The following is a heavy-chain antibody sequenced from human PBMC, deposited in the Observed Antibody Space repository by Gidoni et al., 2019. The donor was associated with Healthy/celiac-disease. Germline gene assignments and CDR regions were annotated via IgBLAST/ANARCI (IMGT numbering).Heavy chain of an antibody. CDR2: ISYDGSNK. Sequence: QVQLVESGGGVVQPGRSLRLSCAASGFTFRSYAMHWVRQAPGKGLEWVAVISYDGSNKYYADSVKGRFTISRDNSKNTLYLQMNSLRAEDTAVYYCARDREHIVVVTAMFDYWGQGTLVTVSS. CDR3: ARDREHIVVVTAMFDY. D-gene: IGHD2-21*02. J-gene: IGHJ4*02. V-gene: IGHV3-30-3*01. CDR1: GFTFRSYA.